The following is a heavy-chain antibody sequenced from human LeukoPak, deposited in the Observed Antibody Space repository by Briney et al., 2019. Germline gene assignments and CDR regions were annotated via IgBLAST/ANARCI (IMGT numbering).Heavy chain of an antibody. CDR3: ASIIAARDFYYYMDV. J-gene: IGHJ6*03. CDR1: GGSLSSYY. D-gene: IGHD6-6*01. V-gene: IGHV4-59*12. Sequence: SETLSLTCTVSGGSLSSYYWSWIRQPPGKGLEWIGYIYYSGSTNYNPSLKSRVTISVDTSRNQFSLKLSSVTAADTAVYYCASIIAARDFYYYMDVWGKGTTVTVSS. CDR2: IYYSGST.